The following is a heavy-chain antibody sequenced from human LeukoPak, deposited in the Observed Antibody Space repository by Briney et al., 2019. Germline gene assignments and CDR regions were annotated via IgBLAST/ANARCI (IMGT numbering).Heavy chain of an antibody. V-gene: IGHV1-2*02. CDR2: INPDSGGT. Sequence: ASVKVSCKASGHTFTGYYMHWVRQAPGQGLEWMGWINPDSGGTNYAQKFQGRVTMTRDTSISTAYMELSRLRSDDTAVYYCARDPELVEMATGQLFDYWGQGTLVTVSS. CDR1: GHTFTGYY. J-gene: IGHJ4*02. CDR3: ARDPELVEMATGQLFDY. D-gene: IGHD5-24*01.